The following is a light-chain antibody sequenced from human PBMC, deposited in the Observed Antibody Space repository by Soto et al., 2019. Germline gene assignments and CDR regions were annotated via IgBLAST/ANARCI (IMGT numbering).Light chain of an antibody. J-gene: IGKJ1*01. CDR3: QQYVRSWT. CDR1: QSVSTN. V-gene: IGKV3-11*01. CDR2: DAS. Sequence: NGSPPSPTPLSLSPVERATLSCRASQSVSTNLAWYQQKPGQAPRLLIYDASNRASGIPDRFSGSGSGTDFTLTISRLEPEDFGVYYCQQYVRSWTFGQGTKVDIK.